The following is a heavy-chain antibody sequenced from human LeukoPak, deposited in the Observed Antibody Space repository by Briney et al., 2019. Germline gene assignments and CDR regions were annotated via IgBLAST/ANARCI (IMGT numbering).Heavy chain of an antibody. CDR1: GGSISSGVYY. V-gene: IGHV4-31*03. CDR3: ASSIYDSRVYYMDV. CDR2: IYYSGST. Sequence: PSQTLSLTCTVSGGSISSGVYYWSWIRQHPGKGLEWIGYIYYSGSTYYNPSLKSRVTISVDTSKNQFSLKLSSVTAADTAVYYCASSIYDSRVYYMDVWGKGTTVTVSS. J-gene: IGHJ6*03. D-gene: IGHD3-22*01.